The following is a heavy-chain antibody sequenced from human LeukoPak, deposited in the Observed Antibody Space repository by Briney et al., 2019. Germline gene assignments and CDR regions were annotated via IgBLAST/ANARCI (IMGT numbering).Heavy chain of an antibody. CDR3: AREYSSSWANWFDP. D-gene: IGHD6-13*01. V-gene: IGHV4-34*01. Sequence: SETLSLTCAVYGGSFSGYYWSWIRQPPGKGLEWIGEINHSGSTNYNPSLKSRVTISVDTSKNQLSLKLSSVTAADTAVYYCAREYSSSWANWFDPWGQGTLVTVSS. CDR1: GGSFSGYY. J-gene: IGHJ5*02. CDR2: INHSGST.